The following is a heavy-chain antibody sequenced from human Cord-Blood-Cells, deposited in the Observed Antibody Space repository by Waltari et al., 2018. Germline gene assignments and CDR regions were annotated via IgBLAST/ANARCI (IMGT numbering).Heavy chain of an antibody. CDR2: IYYSGST. J-gene: IGHJ5*02. D-gene: IGHD1-26*01. Sequence: QLQLQESGPGLVKPSETLSLTCTVSGGSISSSSYYWGWIRQPPGKGLEWIGSIYYSGSTYNNPSLKSRVTISVDTSKNQFSLKLSSVTAADTAVYYCARLDSGSYDENWFDPWGQGTLVTVSS. CDR3: ARLDSGSYDENWFDP. CDR1: GGSISSSSYY. V-gene: IGHV4-39*01.